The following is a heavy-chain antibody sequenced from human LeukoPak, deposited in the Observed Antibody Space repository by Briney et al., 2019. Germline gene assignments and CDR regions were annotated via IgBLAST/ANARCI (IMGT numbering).Heavy chain of an antibody. CDR3: ARSHYYGSGSGPLFDY. CDR2: IYYSGST. V-gene: IGHV4-59*01. D-gene: IGHD3-10*01. J-gene: IGHJ4*02. Sequence: SETLSLTCTVSGGSISSYYWSWIRQPPGKGLEWIGYIYYSGSTNYNPSLKSRVTISVDTSKNQFSLKLSSVTAADTAVYYCARSHYYGSGSGPLFDYWGQGTLVTVSS. CDR1: GGSISSYY.